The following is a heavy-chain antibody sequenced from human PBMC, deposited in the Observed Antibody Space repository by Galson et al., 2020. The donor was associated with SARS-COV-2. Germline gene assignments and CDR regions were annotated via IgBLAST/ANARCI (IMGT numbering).Heavy chain of an antibody. J-gene: IGHJ6*03. CDR2: ITTFSTYI. CDR3: ARTGTPHYYYSYYMDV. Sequence: GGSLRLSCAASGFTFSSYTMNWVRQAPGTGLEWVSSITTFSTYINYADSVKGRFTISRDNANNSLYLQMDSLRAGDTAVYFCARTGTPHYYYSYYMDVWGKGTTVTVSS. CDR1: GFTFSSYT. D-gene: IGHD6-13*01. V-gene: IGHV3-21*01.